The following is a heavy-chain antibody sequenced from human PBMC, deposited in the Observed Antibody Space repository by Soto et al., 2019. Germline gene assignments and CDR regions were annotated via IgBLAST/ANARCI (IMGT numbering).Heavy chain of an antibody. J-gene: IGHJ4*02. Sequence: WASVKVSCKASGYTFTSYGISWVRQAPGQGLEWMGWISAYNGNTNYAQKLQGRVTMNTDTSTSTAYMELRSLRSDDTAVFYCARWAGYSSSRSYYFDYWGQGTLVTVSS. V-gene: IGHV1-18*01. CDR3: ARWAGYSSSRSYYFDY. CDR2: ISAYNGNT. CDR1: GYTFTSYG. D-gene: IGHD6-6*01.